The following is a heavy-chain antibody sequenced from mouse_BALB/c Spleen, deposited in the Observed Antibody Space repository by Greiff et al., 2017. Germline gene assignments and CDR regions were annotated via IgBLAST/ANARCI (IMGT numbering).Heavy chain of an antibody. CDR2: ISSGSSTI. J-gene: IGHJ2*01. V-gene: IGHV5-17*02. D-gene: IGHD1-1*02. CDR3: ARSGWEKYYFDY. CDR1: GFTFSSFG. Sequence: EVKVVESGGGLVQPGGSRKLSCAASGFTFSSFGMHWVRQAPEKGLEWVAYISSGSSTIYYADTVKGRFTISRDNPKNTLFLQMTSLRSEDTAMYYCARSGWEKYYFDYWGQGTTLTVSS.